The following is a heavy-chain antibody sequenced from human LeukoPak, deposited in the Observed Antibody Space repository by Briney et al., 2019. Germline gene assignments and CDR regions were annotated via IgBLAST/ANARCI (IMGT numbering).Heavy chain of an antibody. CDR1: GYTFTGYY. CDR3: ASDLDGAPRNHYFDY. Sequence: ASVKVSCKSSGYTFTGYYMHGVRQAPGQGLEWRGGINPNSGGTNYAQKFEGRVSMSRDTSISTAYMQLSRLTSDDTPVYYCASDLDGAPRNHYFDYWRQGPLVTVSS. V-gene: IGHV1-2*02. J-gene: IGHJ4*02. D-gene: IGHD1-14*01. CDR2: INPNSGGT.